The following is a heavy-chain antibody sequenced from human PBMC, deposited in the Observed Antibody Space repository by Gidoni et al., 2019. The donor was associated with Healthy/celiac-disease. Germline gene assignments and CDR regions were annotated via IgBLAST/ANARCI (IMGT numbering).Heavy chain of an antibody. J-gene: IGHJ4*02. CDR2: INPSGGST. Sequence: QVQLVQSGDEVKKPGASVKVSCKASGSTFTSYYMHWVRQAPGQGPEWMGIINPSGGSTSYAQKFQGRVTMTRDTSTSTVYMELSSLRSEDTAVYYCARTGGYCSGGSCSNYFDYWGQGTLVTVSS. D-gene: IGHD2-15*01. V-gene: IGHV1-46*01. CDR1: GSTFTSYY. CDR3: ARTGGYCSGGSCSNYFDY.